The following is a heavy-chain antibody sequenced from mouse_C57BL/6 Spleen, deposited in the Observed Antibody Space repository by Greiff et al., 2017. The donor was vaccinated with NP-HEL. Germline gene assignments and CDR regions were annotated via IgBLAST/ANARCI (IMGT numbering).Heavy chain of an antibody. Sequence: VQLKESGPELVKPGASVKMSCKASGYTFTDYNMHWVKQSHGKSLEWIGYINPNNGGTSYNQKFKGKATLTVNKSSSTAYMELRSLTSEDSAVYYCARIYAGYFDVWGTGTTVTVSS. J-gene: IGHJ1*03. D-gene: IGHD2-3*01. V-gene: IGHV1-22*01. CDR1: GYTFTDYN. CDR2: INPNNGGT. CDR3: ARIYAGYFDV.